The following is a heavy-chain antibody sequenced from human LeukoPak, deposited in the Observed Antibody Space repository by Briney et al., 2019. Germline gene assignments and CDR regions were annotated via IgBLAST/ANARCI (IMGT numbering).Heavy chain of an antibody. CDR1: GFTFSNYG. D-gene: IGHD5-18*01. CDR3: ARDQRGGYTYGSYFAY. J-gene: IGHJ4*02. V-gene: IGHV3-30*03. CDR2: IGYDGNKK. Sequence: GGSLRLSCAVSGFTFSNYGMHWVRQAPGKGLEWVAIIGYDGNKKDYGDSVKGRFTISRDNSKNTLYLQMNSLRAEDTALYYCARDQRGGYTYGSYFAYWGQGTLVTVS.